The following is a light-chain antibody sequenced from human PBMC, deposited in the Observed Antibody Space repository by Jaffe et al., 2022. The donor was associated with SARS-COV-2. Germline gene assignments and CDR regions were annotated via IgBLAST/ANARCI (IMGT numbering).Light chain of an antibody. V-gene: IGKV4-1*01. Sequence: DIVMTQSPDSLAVSLGERATINCKSSQSVLFTSNNKNYLAWYQQKPRQPPKLLIYWASIRDSGVPDRFSGSGSGTDFTLTISSLQAEDVAVYYCQQYYTTPQTFGQGTKVEIK. J-gene: IGKJ1*01. CDR2: WAS. CDR1: QSVLFTSNNKNY. CDR3: QQYYTTPQT.